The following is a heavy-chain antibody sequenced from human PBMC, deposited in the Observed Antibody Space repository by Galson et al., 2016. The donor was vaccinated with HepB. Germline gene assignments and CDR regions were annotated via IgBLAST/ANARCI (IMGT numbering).Heavy chain of an antibody. D-gene: IGHD3-3*01. Sequence: LSLTCAVHGGSFSNYFWTWIRQTPGRGLEWIGEIHHSGSRNSSPSLKSRVTISVDTSKNEFFLKLTPVTAADTGVYYCAGSSSWSGFLDVWGQGTTVSVSS. CDR2: IHHSGSR. V-gene: IGHV4-34*01. CDR3: AGSSSWSGFLDV. J-gene: IGHJ6*02. CDR1: GGSFSNYF.